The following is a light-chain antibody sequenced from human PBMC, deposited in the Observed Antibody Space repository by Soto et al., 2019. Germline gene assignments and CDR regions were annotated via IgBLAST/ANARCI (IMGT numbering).Light chain of an antibody. CDR3: CSYAGSSFWV. Sequence: QSALTQPRSVSGSPGQSVTISCTGTSSDVGGYNYVSWYQQHPGKAPKLMIYDVSKRPSGVPDRFSGSKSGNTASLTISGLQAEDEADYYCCSYAGSSFWVSGGGTKLTVL. J-gene: IGLJ3*02. CDR2: DVS. CDR1: SSDVGGYNY. V-gene: IGLV2-11*01.